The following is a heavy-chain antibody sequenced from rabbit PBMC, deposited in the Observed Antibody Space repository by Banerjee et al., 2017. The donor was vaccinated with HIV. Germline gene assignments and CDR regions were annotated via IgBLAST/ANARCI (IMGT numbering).Heavy chain of an antibody. D-gene: IGHD7-1*01. Sequence: EESGGDLVKPEGSLTLTCKASGFDFSSSYWICWVRQAPGKGLEWIGCIDTADDNTGYASWAKGRFTISRTSSTVDLKMTSLTAADTATYFCARGDGAYAGYDGLWGPGTLVTVS. CDR3: ARGDGAYAGYDGL. CDR2: IDTADDNT. CDR1: GFDFSSSYW. V-gene: IGHV1S45*01. J-gene: IGHJ4*01.